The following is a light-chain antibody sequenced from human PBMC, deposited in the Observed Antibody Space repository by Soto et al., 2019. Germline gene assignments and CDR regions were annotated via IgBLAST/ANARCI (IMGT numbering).Light chain of an antibody. V-gene: IGLV2-23*02. CDR2: EVS. Sequence: QSALTQPASASGSPGQSITISCSGTSSDIGNYNLVSWYQHFPDNAPKLLIYEVSKRPSGVSDRFSASKSGNSASLTISGLQAEDEADYYCCSYAGAGTIIFGGGTKVTVL. J-gene: IGLJ2*01. CDR3: CSYAGAGTII. CDR1: SSDIGNYNL.